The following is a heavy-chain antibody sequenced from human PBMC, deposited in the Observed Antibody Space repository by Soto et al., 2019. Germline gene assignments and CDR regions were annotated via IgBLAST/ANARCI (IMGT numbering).Heavy chain of an antibody. V-gene: IGHV3-23*01. CDR3: AKDQYYDFWSGYSDFDY. Sequence: LRLSCAASGFTFSSYAMSWVRQAPGKGLEWVSAISGSGGSTYYADSVKGRFTISRDNSKNTLYLQMNSLRAEDTAVYYCAKDQYYDFWSGYSDFDYWGQGTLVTVSS. CDR1: GFTFSSYA. J-gene: IGHJ4*02. CDR2: ISGSGGST. D-gene: IGHD3-3*01.